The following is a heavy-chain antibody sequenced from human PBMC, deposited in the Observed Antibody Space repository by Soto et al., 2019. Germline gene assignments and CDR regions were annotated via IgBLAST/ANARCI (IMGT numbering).Heavy chain of an antibody. CDR2: ISYDGSNK. CDR1: GFTFSSYA. Sequence: PGGSLRLSCAASGFTFSSYAMHWVRQAPGKGLEWVAVISYDGSNKYYADSVKGRFTISRDNSKNTLYLQMNSLRAEDTAVYYCARAQDFWSGYYPGVAYYFDYWGQGTRVTVSS. CDR3: ARAQDFWSGYYPGVAYYFDY. J-gene: IGHJ4*02. V-gene: IGHV3-30-3*01. D-gene: IGHD3-3*01.